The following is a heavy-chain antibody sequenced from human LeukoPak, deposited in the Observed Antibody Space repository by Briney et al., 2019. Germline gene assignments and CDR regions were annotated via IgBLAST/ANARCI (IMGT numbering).Heavy chain of an antibody. CDR1: GYTFTGYY. D-gene: IGHD3-22*01. CDR3: ARGAHYHDSSEGFDY. V-gene: IGHV1-2*02. J-gene: IGHJ4*02. CDR2: INPNSGGT. Sequence: VASVKVSRKASGYTFTGYYMHWVRQAPGQGLEWMGWINPNSGGTIYAQKFQGRVTMTRDTSISTAYMELSRLRSDDTAVYYCARGAHYHDSSEGFDYWGQGTLVTVSS.